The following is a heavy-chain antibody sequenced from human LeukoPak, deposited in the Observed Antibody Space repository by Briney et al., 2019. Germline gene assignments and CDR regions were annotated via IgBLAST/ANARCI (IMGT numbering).Heavy chain of an antibody. Sequence: PSETLSLTCTVSGGSISSYFWSWIRQPPGKGLEWIGYIFYNGSTNYNPSLKSRVTILVDTSKNQFSLKLSSVTAADTAVYYCARHRYYYGSGSYYTRNKAYDYWGQGTLVTVSS. CDR3: ARHRYYYGSGSYYTRNKAYDY. V-gene: IGHV4-59*08. D-gene: IGHD3-10*01. CDR2: IFYNGST. J-gene: IGHJ4*02. CDR1: GGSISSYF.